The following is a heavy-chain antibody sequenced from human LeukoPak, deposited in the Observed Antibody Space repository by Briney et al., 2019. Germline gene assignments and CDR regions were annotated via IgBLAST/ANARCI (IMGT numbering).Heavy chain of an antibody. CDR2: IIPILGIA. V-gene: IGHV1-69*04. CDR3: AGGTSHGNDY. D-gene: IGHD2-2*01. Sequence: ASVKVSCKASGGTFSIYAISWVRQAPGQGLEWMGRIIPILGIANYAQKFQGRVTITADKSTSTAYMELSSLRSEDTAVYYCAGGTSHGNDYWGQGTLVTVSS. CDR1: GGTFSIYA. J-gene: IGHJ4*02.